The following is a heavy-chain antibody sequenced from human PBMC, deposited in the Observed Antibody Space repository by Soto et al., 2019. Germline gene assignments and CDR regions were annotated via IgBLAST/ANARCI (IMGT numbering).Heavy chain of an antibody. J-gene: IGHJ6*02. CDR3: ARDRAGVGYNIDV. CDR2: IWNDGSER. CDR1: GFTFRSYG. D-gene: IGHD5-12*01. Sequence: QVQLVESGGGVVQPGRSLRLSCAASGFTFRSYGMHWVRQAPGKGLEWVAVIWNDGSERYYADSVKGRFTISRDNSKNTLDLQMNSPRAEDTAVYYCARDRAGVGYNIDVWGQGTTVTVSS. V-gene: IGHV3-33*01.